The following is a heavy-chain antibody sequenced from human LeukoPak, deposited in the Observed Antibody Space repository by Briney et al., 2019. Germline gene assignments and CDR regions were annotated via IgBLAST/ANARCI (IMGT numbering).Heavy chain of an antibody. CDR1: GFTFSSYG. CDR3: ANLLQPNPG. CDR2: IWYDGSNK. V-gene: IGHV3-33*06. D-gene: IGHD1-14*01. J-gene: IGHJ4*02. Sequence: GGSLRLSCAASGFTFSSYGMHWVRQAPGKGLEWVAVIWYDGSNKYYADSVKGRFTISRDNSKNTLYLQMNSLRAEDTAVYYCANLLQPNPGWGQGTLVTVSP.